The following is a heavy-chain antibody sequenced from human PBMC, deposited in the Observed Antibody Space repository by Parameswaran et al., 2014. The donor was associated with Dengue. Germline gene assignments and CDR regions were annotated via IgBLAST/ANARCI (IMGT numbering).Heavy chain of an antibody. D-gene: IGHD1-26*01. Sequence: RWIRQPPGKGLEWIGEINHSGSTNYNPSLKSRVTISVDTSKNQFSLKLSSVTAADTAVYYCARSMGVWELLVGYYYGMDVWGQGTTVTVSS. J-gene: IGHJ6*02. CDR2: INHSGST. CDR3: ARSMGVWELLVGYYYGMDV. V-gene: IGHV4-34*01.